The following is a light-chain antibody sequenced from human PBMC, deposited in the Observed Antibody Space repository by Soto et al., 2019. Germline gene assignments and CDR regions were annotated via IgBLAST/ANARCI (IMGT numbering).Light chain of an antibody. CDR2: AAS. CDR3: QNLTSHPIR. CDR1: QGISSY. J-gene: IGKJ5*01. Sequence: SPSSVAASVLYIGSITLRACQGISSYLAWYQQKPGKAPKLLIYAASTLQSGVPSRFSCSGSGTDFNLTILSMQAEPLATYYCQNLTSHPIRFAEGTRLEIK. V-gene: IGKV1-9*01.